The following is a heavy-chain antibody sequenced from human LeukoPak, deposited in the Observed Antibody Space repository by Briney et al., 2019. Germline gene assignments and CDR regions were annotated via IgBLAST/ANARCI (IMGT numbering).Heavy chain of an antibody. CDR1: GFTFSSYG. CDR3: ARSPTSWYFDY. V-gene: IGHV3-30*02. CDR2: IRYDGGNK. D-gene: IGHD2-2*01. Sequence: GGSLRLSCAASGFTFSSYGMHWVRQAPGKGLEWVAFIRYDGGNKYYADSVKGRFTISRDNSKNTLYLQMNSLRAEDTAVYYCARSPTSWYFDYWGQGTLVTVSS. J-gene: IGHJ4*02.